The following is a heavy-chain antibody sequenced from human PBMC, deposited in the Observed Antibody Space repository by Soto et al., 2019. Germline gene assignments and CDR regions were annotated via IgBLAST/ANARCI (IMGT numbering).Heavy chain of an antibody. V-gene: IGHV1-3*01. J-gene: IGHJ4*02. CDR2: INAGNGNT. Sequence: QAQLVQSGAEVKKPGASVKVSCKASGSTLSSFGIHWVRQAPGQRLEWMGWINAGNGNTKYSQKLQGRVTFSRDTSANTAYMELTSLTSEDTAVYYCVRTRQQWLVGDSWGQGSLVTVSS. D-gene: IGHD6-19*01. CDR3: VRTRQQWLVGDS. CDR1: GSTLSSFG.